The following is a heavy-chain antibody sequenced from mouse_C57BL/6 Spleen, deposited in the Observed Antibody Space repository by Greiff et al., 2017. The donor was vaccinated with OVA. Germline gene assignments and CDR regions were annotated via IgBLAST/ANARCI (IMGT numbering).Heavy chain of an antibody. D-gene: IGHD2-4*01. CDR1: GYSITSGYY. Sequence: EVQRVESGPGLVKPSQSLSLTCSVTGYSITSGYYWNWIRQFPGNKLEWMGYISYDGSNNYNPSLKNRISITRDTSKNQFFLKLNSVTTEDTATYYCARGYYDYDAAYWGQGTLVTVSA. V-gene: IGHV3-6*01. J-gene: IGHJ3*01. CDR2: ISYDGSN. CDR3: ARGYYDYDAAY.